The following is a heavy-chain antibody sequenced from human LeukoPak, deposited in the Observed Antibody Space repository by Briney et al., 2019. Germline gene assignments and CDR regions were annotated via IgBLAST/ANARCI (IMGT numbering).Heavy chain of an antibody. CDR2: INAGNGNT. CDR1: GYTFTSYA. Sequence: ASVKVSCKASGYTFTSYAMHWVRQAPGQRLEWIGWINAGNGNTKYSQKFQGRVTITRDTSASTAYMELSSLRSEDTAVYYCARPAVIAAAGTCFDYWGQGTLVTVSS. V-gene: IGHV1-3*01. D-gene: IGHD6-13*01. CDR3: ARPAVIAAAGTCFDY. J-gene: IGHJ4*02.